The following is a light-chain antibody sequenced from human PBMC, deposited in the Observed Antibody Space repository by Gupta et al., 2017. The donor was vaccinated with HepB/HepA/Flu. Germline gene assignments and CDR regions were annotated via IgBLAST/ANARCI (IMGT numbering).Light chain of an antibody. CDR2: DVS. J-gene: IGLJ1*01. V-gene: IGLV2-14*01. Sequence: QSALTPPASGSGSPGQSITISCTGSNNDVGGHNFVSWYQQHPGEAPKLIIYDVSNRPSGISSRFSGSKSGNTASLTISGLQAEDEAEYYCSSFTSITTLYVFGTGTKVSVL. CDR1: NNDVGGHNF. CDR3: SSFTSITTLYV.